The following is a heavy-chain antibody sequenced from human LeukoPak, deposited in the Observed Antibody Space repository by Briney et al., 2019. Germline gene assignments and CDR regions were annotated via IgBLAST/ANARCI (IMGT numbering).Heavy chain of an antibody. D-gene: IGHD1-26*01. CDR3: ARVGIVGASHYFDY. J-gene: IGHJ4*02. V-gene: IGHV1-18*01. Sequence: ASVKVSCKASGYTFTSYGISWVRQAPGQGLEWMGWISAYNGNTNYAQKLQGRVTMSTDTSTSTGYMELRSLRSDDTAVYYCARVGIVGASHYFDYWGQGTLVTVSS. CDR2: ISAYNGNT. CDR1: GYTFTSYG.